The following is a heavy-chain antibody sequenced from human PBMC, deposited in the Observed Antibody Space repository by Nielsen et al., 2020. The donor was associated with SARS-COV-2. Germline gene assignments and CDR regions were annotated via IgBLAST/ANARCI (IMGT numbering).Heavy chain of an antibody. J-gene: IGHJ3*02. Sequence: PGKGLEWIGYIYYSGSINYNPSLKSRVTISVDTSKNQFSLKLSSVTAADTAVYYCARAVTPTTFDIWGQGTMVTVSS. CDR2: IYYSGSI. CDR3: ARAVTPTTFDI. V-gene: IGHV4-59*13. D-gene: IGHD4-23*01.